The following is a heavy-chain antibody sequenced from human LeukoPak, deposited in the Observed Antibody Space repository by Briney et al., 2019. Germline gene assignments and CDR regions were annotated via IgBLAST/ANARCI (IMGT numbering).Heavy chain of an antibody. V-gene: IGHV3-53*01. Sequence: GGSLRLSCAASGFTVSSNYMSWVRQAPGKGLEWVSVIYSGGSTYYADSVKGRFTISRDNSKNTLYLQMNSLRAEDTAIFYCASSGSYHAAFGYWAREPWSPSPQ. J-gene: IGHJ4*02. CDR2: IYSGGST. CDR3: ASSGSYHAAFGY. D-gene: IGHD1-26*01. CDR1: GFTVSSNY.